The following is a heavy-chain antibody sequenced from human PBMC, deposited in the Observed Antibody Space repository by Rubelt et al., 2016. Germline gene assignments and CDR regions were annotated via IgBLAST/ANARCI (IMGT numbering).Heavy chain of an antibody. Sequence: DGSNKYYADSVKGRFTISRDNSKNTLYLQMGSLRAEDMAVYYCARSGMVRGVITKYYFDYWGQGTLVTVSS. D-gene: IGHD3-10*01. J-gene: IGHJ4*02. CDR3: ARSGMVRGVITKYYFDY. V-gene: IGHV3-30*14. CDR2: DGSNK.